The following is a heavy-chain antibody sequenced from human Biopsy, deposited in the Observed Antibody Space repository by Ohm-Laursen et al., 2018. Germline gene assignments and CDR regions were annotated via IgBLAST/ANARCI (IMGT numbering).Heavy chain of an antibody. V-gene: IGHV1-2*02. CDR3: ARDPLNGHKHFDY. D-gene: IGHD2-8*01. CDR1: SYTFTDYN. J-gene: IGHJ4*02. Sequence: ASVTASCKPSSYTFTDYNIHWMRQAPGQGLEWLGYINCKTGATNYAQKFQGTVTMTRDTSISTAYLALGSLRSADTAIYYCARDPLNGHKHFDYWGQGSLVTVSS. CDR2: INCKTGAT.